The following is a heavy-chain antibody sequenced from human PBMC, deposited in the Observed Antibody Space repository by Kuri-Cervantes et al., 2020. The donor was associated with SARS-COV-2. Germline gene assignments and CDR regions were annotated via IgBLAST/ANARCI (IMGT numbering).Heavy chain of an antibody. CDR1: GGSFSGYY. CDR2: INHSGST. Sequence: ESLKISCAVYGGSFSGYYWSWIRQPPGKGLEWIGEINHSGSTNSNPSLKSRVTVSVDTSKNQSSLKLSSVTAADTAVYYCATRFVDTAMSYYYGMDVWGQGTTVTVSS. V-gene: IGHV4-34*01. J-gene: IGHJ6*02. D-gene: IGHD5-18*01. CDR3: ATRFVDTAMSYYYGMDV.